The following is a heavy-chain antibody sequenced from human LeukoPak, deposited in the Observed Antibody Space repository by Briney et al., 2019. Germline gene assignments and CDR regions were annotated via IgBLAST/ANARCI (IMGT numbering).Heavy chain of an antibody. CDR1: GYNFTSYW. D-gene: IGHD2-2*02. Sequence: GASLLISCKGSGYNFTSYWISWVRQLPGKGLEGMGRIDPSESYTNYSPSFQGHVTISADKSISTAYLQWSSLKASDTAMYYCARQPTDIVVVPAAISGIDYYGMDVWGKGTTVTVSS. CDR2: IDPSESYT. CDR3: ARQPTDIVVVPAAISGIDYYGMDV. V-gene: IGHV5-10-1*01. J-gene: IGHJ6*04.